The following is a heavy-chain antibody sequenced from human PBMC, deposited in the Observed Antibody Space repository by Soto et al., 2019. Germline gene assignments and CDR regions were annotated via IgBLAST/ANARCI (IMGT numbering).Heavy chain of an antibody. V-gene: IGHV3-53*01. J-gene: IGHJ4*02. CDR1: GFTVSSNY. CDR2: IYSGGST. Sequence: GGSLRLSCAASGFTVSSNYMSWVRQAPGKGLEWVSVIYSGGSTDYADSVKGRFTISRDNSKNTLYLQMNSLRAEDTAVYYCARDWGRVPQYYYDSSGYYYFDYWGQGTLVTVSS. CDR3: ARDWGRVPQYYYDSSGYYYFDY. D-gene: IGHD3-22*01.